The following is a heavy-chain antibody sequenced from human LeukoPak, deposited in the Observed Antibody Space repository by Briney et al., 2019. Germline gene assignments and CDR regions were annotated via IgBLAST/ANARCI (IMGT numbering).Heavy chain of an antibody. Sequence: PSETLSLTCTVSGGSISSYYWSWIRQPPGKGLDWIGYIYYSGSTNYNPSLKSRVTISVDTSKNQFSLKLSSVTAADTAVYYCASMYSSADAFDIWGQGTMVTVSS. J-gene: IGHJ3*02. V-gene: IGHV4-59*08. D-gene: IGHD6-25*01. CDR3: ASMYSSADAFDI. CDR2: IYYSGST. CDR1: GGSISSYY.